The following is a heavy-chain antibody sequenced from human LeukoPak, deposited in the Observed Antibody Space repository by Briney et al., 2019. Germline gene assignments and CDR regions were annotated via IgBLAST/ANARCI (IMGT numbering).Heavy chain of an antibody. Sequence: ASVKVSCKASGYTFTGYYMHWVRQAPGQGLEWMGWINPDSGGTKYAQKFQGRVTMTRDASISTAYMELSRLRSDDTALYYCARVDDRGHYYDSSGPRKLFDYWGQGTLVTVSS. J-gene: IGHJ4*02. V-gene: IGHV1-2*02. CDR2: INPDSGGT. D-gene: IGHD3-22*01. CDR1: GYTFTGYY. CDR3: ARVDDRGHYYDSSGPRKLFDY.